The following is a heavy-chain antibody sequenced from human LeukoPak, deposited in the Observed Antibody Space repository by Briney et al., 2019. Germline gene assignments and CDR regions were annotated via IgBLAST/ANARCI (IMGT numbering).Heavy chain of an antibody. D-gene: IGHD3-3*01. CDR1: GFTFSSYS. V-gene: IGHV3-48*01. J-gene: IGHJ6*02. CDR2: ISSSSSTI. CDR3: ARYGFWSGHVYGMDV. Sequence: GGSLRLSCAASGFTFSSYSMNWVRQAPGKGLEWVSYISSSSSTIYYADSVKGRFTISRDNAKNSLYLQMNSLRAEDTAVYYCARYGFWSGHVYGMDVWGQGTTVTVSS.